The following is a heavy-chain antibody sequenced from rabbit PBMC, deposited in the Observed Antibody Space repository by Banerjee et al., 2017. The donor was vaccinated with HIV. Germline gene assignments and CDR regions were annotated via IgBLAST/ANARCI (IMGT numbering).Heavy chain of an antibody. Sequence: QSLEESGGDLVKPGASLTLTCTASGFSFSSGHYMCWVRQAPGKGLEWIACIGTGSGSTYYASWAKGRFTISKTSSTTVTLQMTSLTAADTATYFCARDLGGVAGRNFNLWGPGTLVTVS. D-gene: IGHD4-2*01. CDR3: ARDLGGVAGRNFNL. J-gene: IGHJ4*01. CDR1: GFSFSSGHY. CDR2: IGTGSGST. V-gene: IGHV1S40*01.